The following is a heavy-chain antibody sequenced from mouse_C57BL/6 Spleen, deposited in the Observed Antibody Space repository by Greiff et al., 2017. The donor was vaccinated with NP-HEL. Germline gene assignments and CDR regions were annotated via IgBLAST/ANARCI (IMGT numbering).Heavy chain of an antibody. J-gene: IGHJ2*01. Sequence: QVHVKQPGAELVKPGASVKLSCKASGYTFTSYWMHWVKQRPGQGLEWIGMIHPNSGSTNYNEKFKSKATLTVDKSSSTAYMQLSSLTSEDSAVYYCAREVGLDYWGQGTTLTVSS. D-gene: IGHD1-1*02. V-gene: IGHV1-64*01. CDR3: AREVGLDY. CDR2: IHPNSGST. CDR1: GYTFTSYW.